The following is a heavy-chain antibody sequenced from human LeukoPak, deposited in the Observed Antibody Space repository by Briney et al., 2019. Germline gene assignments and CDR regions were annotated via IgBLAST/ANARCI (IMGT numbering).Heavy chain of an antibody. Sequence: GGSLRLSCAASGFTFSSSWMHWVRQAPGEGLVWVSRINTEGSDTTYADSVKGRFTISRDNAKNTLYLQMNSLRAEDTAVYYCAKTRVMVRGVRNPFDYWGQGTLVTVSS. CDR3: AKTRVMVRGVRNPFDY. V-gene: IGHV3-74*01. CDR1: GFTFSSSW. D-gene: IGHD3-10*01. CDR2: INTEGSDT. J-gene: IGHJ4*02.